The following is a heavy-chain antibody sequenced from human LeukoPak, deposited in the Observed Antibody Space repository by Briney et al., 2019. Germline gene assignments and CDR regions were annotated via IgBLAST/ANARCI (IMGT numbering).Heavy chain of an antibody. J-gene: IGHJ4*02. D-gene: IGHD4-17*01. CDR3: VKDPGDYRVRYYFNY. CDR1: GFIFSECG. V-gene: IGHV3-30*18. CDR2: ISYDGSNK. Sequence: GGSLRLSCAASGFIFSECGMHWVRQAPGKGLEWVAIISYDGSNKFYADSVKGRFTISRDNSKNTLYLQMNSLRAEDTAVYYCVKDPGDYRVRYYFNYWGQGTLVTVSS.